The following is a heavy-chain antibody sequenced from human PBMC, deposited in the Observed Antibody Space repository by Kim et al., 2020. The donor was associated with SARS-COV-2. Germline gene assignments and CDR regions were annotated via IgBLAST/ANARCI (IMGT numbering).Heavy chain of an antibody. CDR1: GGSISSSSYY. V-gene: IGHV4-39*07. D-gene: IGHD3-9*01. CDR2: IYYSGST. Sequence: SETLSLTCTVSGGSISSSSYYWGWIRQPPGKGLEWIGSIYYSGSTYYNPSLKSRVTISVDTSKNQFSLKLSSVTAADTAVYYCARGTPGYYDILTGYYIGWFDPWGQGTLVTVSS. CDR3: ARGTPGYYDILTGYYIGWFDP. J-gene: IGHJ5*02.